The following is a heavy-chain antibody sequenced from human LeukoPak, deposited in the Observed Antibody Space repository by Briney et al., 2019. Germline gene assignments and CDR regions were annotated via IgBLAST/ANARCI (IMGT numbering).Heavy chain of an antibody. V-gene: IGHV3-53*01. CDR3: ARVATGWGVDYFDY. Sequence: GGSLRLSCAASGFTVRSNYMSWVRQAPGKGLEWVSVIYSGGSTYYAASVKGRFTISRDNSKNTLYLQMNSLRAEDTAVYYCARVATGWGVDYFDYWGQGTLVTVSP. D-gene: IGHD3-16*01. CDR2: IYSGGST. CDR1: GFTVRSNY. J-gene: IGHJ4*02.